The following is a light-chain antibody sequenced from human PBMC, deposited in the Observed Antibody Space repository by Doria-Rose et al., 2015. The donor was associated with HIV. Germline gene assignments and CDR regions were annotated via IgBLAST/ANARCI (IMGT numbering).Light chain of an antibody. Sequence: SVGDRVTVTCRASQDIRNDLGWYQQKPGKAPKLLIYGASTLQSGVPSRFSGSGSGTDFTLTIRSLQPEDFATYYCLQDSNYPWTFGQGTKVEIK. CDR3: LQDSNYPWT. CDR1: QDIRND. V-gene: IGKV1-6*01. J-gene: IGKJ1*01. CDR2: GAS.